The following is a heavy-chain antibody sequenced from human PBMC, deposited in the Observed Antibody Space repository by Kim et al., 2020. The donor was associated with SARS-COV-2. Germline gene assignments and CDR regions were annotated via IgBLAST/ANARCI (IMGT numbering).Heavy chain of an antibody. J-gene: IGHJ3*01. D-gene: IGHD3-10*01. CDR2: IYSGGST. CDR3: ARQGGVGFGELLRVVDV. V-gene: IGHV4-59*08. CDR1: GGSMNSYY. Sequence: SETLSLTCTVSGGSMNSYYWSWVRQPPGKGLEWIAYIYSGGSTNYNPSLKSRVIISVDTSKNQFSLNLNSVTASDTAMYYCARQGGVGFGELLRVVDVWG.